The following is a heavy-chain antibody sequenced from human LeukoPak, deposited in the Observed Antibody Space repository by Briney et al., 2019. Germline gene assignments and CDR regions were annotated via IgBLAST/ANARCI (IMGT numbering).Heavy chain of an antibody. V-gene: IGHV4-38-2*02. CDR3: ARDPRWLTPDCTSTSCYENYFDP. D-gene: IGHD2-2*01. CDR2: IYQRGST. CDR1: GYFISIGYE. Sequence: PSETLSLTCAVSGYFISIGYEWARIRPTPGKGVGCIDKIYQRGSTQYNPSLKSRVTISVETSKNQFSLKMYSVTAADTAVYYCARDPRWLTPDCTSTSCYENYFDPWGQGTLVTVSS. J-gene: IGHJ5*02.